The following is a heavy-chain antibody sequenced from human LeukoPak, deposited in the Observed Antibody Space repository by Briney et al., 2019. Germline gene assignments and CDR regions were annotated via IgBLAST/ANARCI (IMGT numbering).Heavy chain of an antibody. Sequence: KPSETLSLTCTVSGYSISSGYYWGWIRQPPGKGLEWIGSIYHSGSTYYNPSLKSRVTISVDTSKNQFSLKLSSVTAADTAVYYCARSLAAAQSIYYYYMDVWGKGTTVTVSS. CDR2: IYHSGST. V-gene: IGHV4-38-2*02. D-gene: IGHD6-13*01. J-gene: IGHJ6*03. CDR1: GYSISSGYY. CDR3: ARSLAAAQSIYYYYMDV.